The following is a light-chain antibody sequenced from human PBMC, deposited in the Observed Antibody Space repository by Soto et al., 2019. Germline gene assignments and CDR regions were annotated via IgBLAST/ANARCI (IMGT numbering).Light chain of an antibody. CDR1: MRDVGAYNL. J-gene: IGLJ2*01. V-gene: IGLV2-14*01. CDR3: SSFTSKSTLI. CDR2: EVR. Sequence: QSVLTQPASVSGSPGQSITISCAGTMRDVGAYNLVSWYQQHPGRVPQLIIYEVRNRPSGISFRFSGSKSGNTASLTISGLQAEDEADYYSSSFTSKSTLIFGGGTKVTVL.